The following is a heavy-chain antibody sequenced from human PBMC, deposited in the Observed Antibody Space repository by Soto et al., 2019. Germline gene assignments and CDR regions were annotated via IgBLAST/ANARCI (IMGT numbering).Heavy chain of an antibody. D-gene: IGHD6-13*01. V-gene: IGHV4-39*01. Sequence: QLQLQESGPGLVKPSETLSLTCTVSGGSISSSSYYWGWIRQPPGKGLEWIGSIYYSGSTYYNPSLKSRVTISVDTSKNQFSLQLSSVTAADTAVYYCARPTELFAWAAVNYWGQGTLVTVSS. J-gene: IGHJ4*02. CDR2: IYYSGST. CDR3: ARPTELFAWAAVNY. CDR1: GGSISSSSYY.